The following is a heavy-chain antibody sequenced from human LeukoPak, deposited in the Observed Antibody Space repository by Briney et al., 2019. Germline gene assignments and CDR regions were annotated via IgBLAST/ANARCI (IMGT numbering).Heavy chain of an antibody. D-gene: IGHD2-2*01. Sequence: GGSLRLSCAASGFDFINAWMSWVRQAPGKGLEWVSAISGSGGSTYYADSVKGRFTISRDNSKNTLYLQMNSLRAEDTAVYYCAKDPHYCSSTSCYVADAFDIWGQGTMVTVSS. V-gene: IGHV3-23*01. J-gene: IGHJ3*02. CDR1: GFDFINAW. CDR3: AKDPHYCSSTSCYVADAFDI. CDR2: ISGSGGST.